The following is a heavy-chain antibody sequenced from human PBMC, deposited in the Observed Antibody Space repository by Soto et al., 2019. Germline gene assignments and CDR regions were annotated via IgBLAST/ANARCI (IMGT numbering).Heavy chain of an antibody. CDR1: GGTFSRYT. CDR2: ITPMFGTP. D-gene: IGHD3-22*01. V-gene: IGHV1-69*01. CDR3: AREGTLYDSSAYYYLY. Sequence: QVQLVQSGAEVKKPGSSVKVSCKASGGTFSRYTITWVRQAHGQGLEWMGGITPMFGTPNYAQKFQGRVTITADESTSTAYMELRSLRSEDTAMYYCAREGTLYDSSAYYYLYWGQGTLVTVSS. J-gene: IGHJ4*02.